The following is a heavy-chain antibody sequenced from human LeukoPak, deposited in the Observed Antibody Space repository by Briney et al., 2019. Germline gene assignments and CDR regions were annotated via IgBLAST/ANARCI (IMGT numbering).Heavy chain of an antibody. CDR2: NNGDGSTT. Sequence: GGSLRLSCVASGFSLSGYWMYWVRQAPGKGLMYISRNNGDGSTTNYADVVKGRFTMSRDNVKNTLYLQMNSLRVEDTAVYYCARDILPSGSRAFDIWGQGTMVTVSS. CDR1: GFSLSGYW. CDR3: ARDILPSGSRAFDI. J-gene: IGHJ3*02. V-gene: IGHV3-74*01. D-gene: IGHD3-10*01.